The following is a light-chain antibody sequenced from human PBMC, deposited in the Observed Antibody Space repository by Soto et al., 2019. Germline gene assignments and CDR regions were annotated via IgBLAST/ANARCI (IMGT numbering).Light chain of an antibody. CDR1: QNIRGNE. V-gene: IGKV3-20*01. J-gene: IGKJ1*01. CDR3: QEYGTSAPLT. Sequence: VLTQSPGTLSLSPGERATLSCRASQNIRGNELAWYQQKPGQAPRLLIYRGSSRTTGIPDRFSGRGSGTDCTLTISRLEPEDFAVYYCQEYGTSAPLTFGQGTKVESK. CDR2: RGS.